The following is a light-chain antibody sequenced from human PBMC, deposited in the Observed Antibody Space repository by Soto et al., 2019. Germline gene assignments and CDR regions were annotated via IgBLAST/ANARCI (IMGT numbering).Light chain of an antibody. V-gene: IGLV2-14*01. CDR2: DVN. CDR1: SSDVGGYNY. CDR3: SSYTSRSLIV. J-gene: IGLJ2*01. Sequence: QSALTQPASVSGYLGQSITISCTGTSSDVGGYNYVSWYQQYPGKAPKVMIYDVNNRPSGVSNRFSGSKSGNTASLTISGLQAEDEADYYCSSYTSRSLIVFGGGTKVTVL.